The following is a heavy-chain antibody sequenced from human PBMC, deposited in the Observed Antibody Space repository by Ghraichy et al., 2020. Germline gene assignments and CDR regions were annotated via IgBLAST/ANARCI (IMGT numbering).Heavy chain of an antibody. CDR2: ISYDGSNQ. V-gene: IGHV3-33*03. D-gene: IGHD4-23*01. J-gene: IGHJ4*02. CDR1: GFTFSSHG. Sequence: GGSLRLSCATSGFTFSSHGMHWVRQAPGKGLEWVALISYDGSNQNYIDSVKGRFAISRDNSKNTLFLQMNSLRAEDTAVYYCARFYGGDSDGYVDSWGQGTLVTVSS. CDR3: ARFYGGDSDGYVDS.